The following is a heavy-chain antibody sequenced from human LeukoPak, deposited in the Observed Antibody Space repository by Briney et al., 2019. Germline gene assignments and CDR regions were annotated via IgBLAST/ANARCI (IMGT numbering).Heavy chain of an antibody. V-gene: IGHV3-21*01. J-gene: IGHJ4*02. Sequence: GGSLRLSCAASGFTFSSYSMNWVRQAPGKGLEWVSSIGSNSSYIYYADSVKGRFTISRDNAKNSLHLQVNSLRAEDTAVYYCAASTKHTAMVDYWGQGTLVTVSS. CDR2: IGSNSSYI. D-gene: IGHD5-18*01. CDR3: AASTKHTAMVDY. CDR1: GFTFSSYS.